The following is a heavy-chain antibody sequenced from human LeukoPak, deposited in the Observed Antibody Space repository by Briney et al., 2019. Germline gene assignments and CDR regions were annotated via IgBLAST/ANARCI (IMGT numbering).Heavy chain of an antibody. Sequence: ASVKVSCKASGYTFTSYYMHWVRQAPGQGLEWMGIINPSGGSTSYAQKFQGRVTMTRDTSTSTVYTELSSLRSEDTAVYYCARDPYKNYYYGSGSSYYFDYWGQGTLVTVSS. CDR3: ARDPYKNYYYGSGSSYYFDY. J-gene: IGHJ4*02. D-gene: IGHD3-10*01. CDR1: GYTFTSYY. CDR2: INPSGGST. V-gene: IGHV1-46*01.